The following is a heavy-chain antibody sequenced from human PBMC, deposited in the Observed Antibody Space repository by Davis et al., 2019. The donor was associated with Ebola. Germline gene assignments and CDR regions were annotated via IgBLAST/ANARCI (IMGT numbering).Heavy chain of an antibody. J-gene: IGHJ4*02. CDR2: ISTSGSTI. V-gene: IGHV3-11*04. CDR3: ARDIRGALDY. Sequence: GESLKISCAASGFTFSDYYMSWIRQAPGKGLEWVSYISTSGSTIYYADSVKGRFTISRDNAKNSLYLQMNNLRVEDTAIYYCARDIRGALDYWGQGTLVTVSS. CDR1: GFTFSDYY.